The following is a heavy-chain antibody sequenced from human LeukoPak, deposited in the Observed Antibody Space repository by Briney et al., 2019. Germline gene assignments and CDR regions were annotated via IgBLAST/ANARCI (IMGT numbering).Heavy chain of an antibody. CDR1: GGSINGYY. D-gene: IGHD6-13*01. Sequence: SETLSLTCTVSGGSINGYYWSWIRQPPGKGLEWIGYIFYSGTTNYNPSLKSRITISVDTSKNQFSLILTSVTPADTAVYYCARMDPYSSSFSPFDSWGQGTLVTVSS. CDR2: IFYSGTT. V-gene: IGHV4-59*01. CDR3: ARMDPYSSSFSPFDS. J-gene: IGHJ4*02.